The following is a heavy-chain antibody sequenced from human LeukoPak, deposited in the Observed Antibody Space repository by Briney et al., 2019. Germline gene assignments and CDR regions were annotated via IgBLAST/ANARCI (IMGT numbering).Heavy chain of an antibody. Sequence: GGSLRLSCAASGFTFSSYWMSWVRQAPGKGLEWVANVKQDGSEKYYVDSVKGRFTISRDNAKNSLYLQMNSLRAEDTAVYYCARDTYSSRQNFDYWGQGTLVTVSS. CDR2: VKQDGSEK. V-gene: IGHV3-7*01. CDR3: ARDTYSSRQNFDY. J-gene: IGHJ4*02. D-gene: IGHD6-13*01. CDR1: GFTFSSYW.